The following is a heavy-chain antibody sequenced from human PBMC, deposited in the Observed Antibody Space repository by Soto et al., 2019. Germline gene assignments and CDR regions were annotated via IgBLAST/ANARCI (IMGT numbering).Heavy chain of an antibody. V-gene: IGHV3-30-3*01. D-gene: IGHD5-18*01. CDR2: ISYDGSNK. Sequence: GGSLRLSCAASGFTFSSYAMHWVRQAPGKGLEWVAFISYDGSNKYYADSVKGRFTISRDNSKNTLYLQMNSLRAEDTAVYYCARELQLWFVDYWGQGTLVTVSS. CDR3: ARELQLWFVDY. J-gene: IGHJ4*02. CDR1: GFTFSSYA.